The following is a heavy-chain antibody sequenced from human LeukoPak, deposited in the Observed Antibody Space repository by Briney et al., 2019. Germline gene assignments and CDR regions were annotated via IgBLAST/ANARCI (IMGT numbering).Heavy chain of an antibody. Sequence: PGESLRLSCAASGFSFSTYGMHWVRQAPGKGLEWVASIDSTSRFIEYTDSVKGRFTISRDNARSYLYLQMNTLRDEDTAVYYCARDPYYGSGPFRPFWGQGILVAVTS. J-gene: IGHJ4*02. CDR1: GFSFSTYG. CDR2: IDSTSRFI. V-gene: IGHV3-21*06. D-gene: IGHD3-10*01. CDR3: ARDPYYGSGPFRPF.